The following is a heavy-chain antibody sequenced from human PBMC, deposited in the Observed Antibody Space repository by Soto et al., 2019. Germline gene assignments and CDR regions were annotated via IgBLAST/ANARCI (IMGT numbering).Heavy chain of an antibody. J-gene: IGHJ4*02. CDR2: ISAYNGNT. D-gene: IGHD3-9*01. Sequence: QVQLVQSGAEVKKPGASVKVSCKASGYTFTSYGISWVRQAPGQGLEWMGWISAYNGNTNYAQKLQGRVTMTTDTSTSTVYMELRSLRSDDTAVYYCARDEYMYDILTGLLDYWGQGTLVTVSS. CDR1: GYTFTSYG. CDR3: ARDEYMYDILTGLLDY. V-gene: IGHV1-18*01.